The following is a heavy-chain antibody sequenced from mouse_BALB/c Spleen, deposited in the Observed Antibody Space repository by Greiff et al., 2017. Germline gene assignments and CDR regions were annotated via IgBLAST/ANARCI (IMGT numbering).Heavy chain of an antibody. Sequence: VVEPGASMKISCKASGYSFTGYTMNWVKQSHGKNLEWIGLINPYNGGTSYNQKFKGKATLTVDKSSSTAYMELLSLTSEDSAVYYCARIHYYGSSYDYFDYWGQGTTLTVSS. CDR3: ARIHYYGSSYDYFDY. CDR2: INPYNGGT. CDR1: GYSFTGYT. V-gene: IGHV1-26*01. J-gene: IGHJ2*01. D-gene: IGHD1-1*01.